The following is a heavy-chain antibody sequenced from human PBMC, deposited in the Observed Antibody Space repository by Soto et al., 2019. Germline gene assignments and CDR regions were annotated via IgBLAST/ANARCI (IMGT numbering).Heavy chain of an antibody. CDR3: ARATEGSGSFFDY. CDR1: GYTFTGYY. J-gene: IGHJ4*02. D-gene: IGHD3-10*01. V-gene: IGHV1-2*04. CDR2: INPNSGGT. Sequence: ASVKVSCKASGYTFTGYYMHWVRQAPGQGLEWMGWINPNSGGTNYAQKFQGWVTMTRDTSISTAYMELSRLRSDDTAVYYCARATEGSGSFFDYWGQGTLVNVSS.